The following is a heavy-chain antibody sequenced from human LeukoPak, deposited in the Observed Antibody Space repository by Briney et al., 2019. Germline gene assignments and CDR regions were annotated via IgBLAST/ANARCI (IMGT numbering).Heavy chain of an antibody. CDR3: RTDRYGDYGDYVDY. J-gene: IGHJ4*02. Sequence: ASVKVSCKASGYTFTGYYMHWVRQAPGQGLEWMGWINPNSGGTNYAQKFQGRVTMTRDTSISTAYMELSRLRSDDTAVYYCRTDRYGDYGDYVDYWGQGTLVTVSS. V-gene: IGHV1-2*02. CDR1: GYTFTGYY. D-gene: IGHD4-17*01. CDR2: INPNSGGT.